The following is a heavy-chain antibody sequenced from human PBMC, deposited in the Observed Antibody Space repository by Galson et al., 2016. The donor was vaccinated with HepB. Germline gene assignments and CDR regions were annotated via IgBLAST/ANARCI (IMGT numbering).Heavy chain of an antibody. Sequence: SLRLSCADSGFTISSYAMSWVRQAPGKGLEWVSTISGSGASTYYADSVKGRFTISRDNSKTTLYLQINSLRAEDTAVYYCAKGGGDYGDYGPQFDFWGQGTLVTVSS. D-gene: IGHD4-17*01. V-gene: IGHV3-23*01. CDR2: ISGSGAST. CDR1: GFTISSYA. J-gene: IGHJ4*02. CDR3: AKGGGDYGDYGPQFDF.